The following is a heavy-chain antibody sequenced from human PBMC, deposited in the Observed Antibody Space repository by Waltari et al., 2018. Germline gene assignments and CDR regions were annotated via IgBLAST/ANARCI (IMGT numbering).Heavy chain of an antibody. CDR1: GFTFSSYA. CDR3: AKTTVVTPGY. CDR2: IYSGGST. Sequence: EVQLLESGGGLVQPGGSLRLSCAASGFTFSSYAMSWVRQAPGKGLEWVSVIYSGGSTYYADSVKGRFTISRDNSKNTLYLQMNSLRAEDTAVYYCAKTTVVTPGYWGQGTLVTVSS. J-gene: IGHJ4*02. D-gene: IGHD4-17*01. V-gene: IGHV3-23*03.